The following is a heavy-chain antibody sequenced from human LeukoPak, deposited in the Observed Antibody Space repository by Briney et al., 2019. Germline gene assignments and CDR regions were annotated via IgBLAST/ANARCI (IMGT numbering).Heavy chain of an antibody. J-gene: IGHJ5*02. D-gene: IGHD5-18*01. CDR2: IIPIFGIA. CDR1: GGTFSSYA. CDR3: ARGPIQLWLLGPSEGTNWFDP. V-gene: IGHV1-69*04. Sequence: ASVKVSCKASGGTFSSYAISWVRQAPGQGLEWMGRIIPIFGIANYAQKFQGRVTITADKSTSTAYMELSSLRSEDTAVYYCARGPIQLWLLGPSEGTNWFDPWGQGTLVTVSS.